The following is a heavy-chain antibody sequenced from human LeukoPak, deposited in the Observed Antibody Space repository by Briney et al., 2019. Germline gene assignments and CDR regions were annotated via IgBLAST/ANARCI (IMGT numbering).Heavy chain of an antibody. CDR1: GFNFSSYI. CDR2: ISSSSSYI. J-gene: IGHJ4*02. Sequence: GGSLRLSCAASGFNFSSYIMNWVRQAPGKGLEWVSSISSSSSYIYYADSVKGRFTISRDNAKNSLYLQMNSLRAEDTAVYYCARERMATIDIYYWGQGTLVTVSS. D-gene: IGHD5-24*01. CDR3: ARERMATIDIYY. V-gene: IGHV3-21*01.